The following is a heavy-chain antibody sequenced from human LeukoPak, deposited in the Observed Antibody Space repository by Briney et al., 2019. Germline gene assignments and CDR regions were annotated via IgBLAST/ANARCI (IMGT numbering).Heavy chain of an antibody. Sequence: ASVTVSCKASGYTFTGYYMHWVRQAPGQGLEWMGWINSNSGGTNYAQKFQGRVTMTRDTSISTAYMELSRLRSDDTAVYYCARVSMLERRVARFDYWGQGTLVTVSS. V-gene: IGHV1-2*02. CDR1: GYTFTGYY. J-gene: IGHJ4*02. D-gene: IGHD1-1*01. CDR3: ARVSMLERRVARFDY. CDR2: INSNSGGT.